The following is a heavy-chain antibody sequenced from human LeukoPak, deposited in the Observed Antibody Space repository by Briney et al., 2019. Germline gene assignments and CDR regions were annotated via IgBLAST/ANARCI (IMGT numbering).Heavy chain of an antibody. CDR1: GFTFDDYG. D-gene: IGHD1-1*01. CDR3: ARGRPPTIYNWFDP. V-gene: IGHV3-20*04. CDR2: INWNGGST. Sequence: GGSLRLSCAASGFTFDDYGMSWVRQAPGKGMEWVSGINWNGGSTGYADSVKGRFTISRDNAKNSLYLQMNSLRAEDTALYYCARGRPPTIYNWFDPWGQGTLVTVSS. J-gene: IGHJ5*02.